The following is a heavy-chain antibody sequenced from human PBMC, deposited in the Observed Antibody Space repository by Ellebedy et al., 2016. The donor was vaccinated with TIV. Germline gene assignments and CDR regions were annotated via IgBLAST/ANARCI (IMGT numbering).Heavy chain of an antibody. D-gene: IGHD3-10*01. J-gene: IGHJ4*02. V-gene: IGHV4-39*01. CDR2: INDSGST. CDR3: APGLGLAMARAPA. Sequence: SETLSLTCNVFGGAFSSFTYYRAWIRQPPGKGLEWIGEINDSGSTSYNPSLKSRVTVSVDASKNQVSLKLTSVTAADTAVYYCAPGLGLAMARAPAWGQGTLVTVSS. CDR1: GGAFSSFTYY.